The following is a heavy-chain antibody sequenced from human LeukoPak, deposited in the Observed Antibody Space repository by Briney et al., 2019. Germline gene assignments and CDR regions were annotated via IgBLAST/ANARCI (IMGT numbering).Heavy chain of an antibody. J-gene: IGHJ4*02. D-gene: IGHD6-13*01. V-gene: IGHV4-59*01. CDR3: ARELYSSSWYDY. CDR2: IYYSGST. CDR1: GGSISSYY. Sequence: SETLSLTCTVSGGSISSYYWSWIRQPPGKGLEWIGYIYYSGSTNYNPSLKSRVTISVDTSKTQFSRKLSSVNAADTAVYYCARELYSSSWYDYWGEGALGTVSS.